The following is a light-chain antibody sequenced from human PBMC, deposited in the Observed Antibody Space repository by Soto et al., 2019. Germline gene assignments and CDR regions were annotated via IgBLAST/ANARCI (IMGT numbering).Light chain of an antibody. CDR2: SDN. V-gene: IGLV1-44*01. Sequence: QSVLTQPPSASGTPGKRVTISCSGSSSNIGTNTVIWYQQLPGAAPKLLIYSDNQRPSGVTDRFSGSKSGVSASLAISGLQSEDEADYYCAAWDVSLVVFGGGTKLTVL. CDR1: SSNIGTNT. J-gene: IGLJ2*01. CDR3: AAWDVSLVV.